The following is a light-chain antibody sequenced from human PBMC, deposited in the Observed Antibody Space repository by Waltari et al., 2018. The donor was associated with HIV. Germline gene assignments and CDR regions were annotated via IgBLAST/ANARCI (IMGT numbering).Light chain of an antibody. J-gene: IGKJ3*01. Sequence: VVTQSPATLSVSSGDRATLPCKTSQRISTNLAWYQQKPGQVPRLLIYGASTRATGIPDRFVGSTSGTDFNLTISSLQSEDSAVYYCQQYNNWPFTFGPGTRLEIK. CDR1: QRISTN. CDR2: GAS. V-gene: IGKV3-15*01. CDR3: QQYNNWPFT.